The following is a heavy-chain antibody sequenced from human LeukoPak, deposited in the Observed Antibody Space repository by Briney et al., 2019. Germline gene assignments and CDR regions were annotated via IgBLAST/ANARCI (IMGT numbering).Heavy chain of an antibody. J-gene: IGHJ4*02. CDR3: TRDRGGSGYCYVDF. Sequence: GGSLRPSCADSEFTFNTYATHWVRHAPGKGLEWVALISNDVSNKYYADSVKDRFTISTDNSKNIMYLQMNSLRTEDTAVYYCTRDRGGSGYCYVDFWGRGTLVTVSS. CDR1: EFTFNTYA. V-gene: IGHV3-30*03. D-gene: IGHD3-22*01. CDR2: ISNDVSNK.